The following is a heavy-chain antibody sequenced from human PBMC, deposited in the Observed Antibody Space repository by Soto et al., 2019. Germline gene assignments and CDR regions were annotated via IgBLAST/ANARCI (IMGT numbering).Heavy chain of an antibody. CDR1: GYTFTSYG. CDR2: ISAYNGNT. J-gene: IGHJ4*02. CDR3: ARRAPHYYDSGGFDY. V-gene: IGHV1-18*01. Sequence: GASVKVSCKASGYTFTSYGISWVRQAPGQGLEWMGWISAYNGNTNYAQKLQGRVTMTTDTSTSTAYMELRSLRSDDTAVYYCARRAPHYYDSGGFDYWGQGTLVTVSS. D-gene: IGHD3-22*01.